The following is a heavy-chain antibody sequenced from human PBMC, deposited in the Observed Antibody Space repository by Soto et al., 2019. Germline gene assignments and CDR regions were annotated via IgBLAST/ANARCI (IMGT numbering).Heavy chain of an antibody. J-gene: IGHJ5*02. CDR1: CGSISSSSYF. D-gene: IGHD2-15*01. CDR2: IYYSGST. Sequence: PSELLRHLRSVSCGSISSSSYFWGMNRQPPGKGLEWIGSIYYSGSTYYNPSLKSRVTISVDTSKNQFSLKLSSVTAADTAVYYCARQFSVAATPSWFDPWGQGTLVTVSS. V-gene: IGHV4-39*01. CDR3: ARQFSVAATPSWFDP.